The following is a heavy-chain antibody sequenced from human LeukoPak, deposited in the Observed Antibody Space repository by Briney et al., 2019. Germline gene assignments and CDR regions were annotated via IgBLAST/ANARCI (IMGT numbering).Heavy chain of an antibody. Sequence: RASVKVSCKASGYTFTSYGINWVRQAPGQGLEWMGWISAHNGKSNYAQKVQGRVTMTTDTSTSTAYMELRSLRSDDTAVYYCARDGSSYHNQGYYFDYWGQGTLVTVSS. CDR3: ARDGSSYHNQGYYFDY. CDR2: ISAHNGKS. D-gene: IGHD5-12*01. V-gene: IGHV1-18*01. J-gene: IGHJ4*02. CDR1: GYTFTSYG.